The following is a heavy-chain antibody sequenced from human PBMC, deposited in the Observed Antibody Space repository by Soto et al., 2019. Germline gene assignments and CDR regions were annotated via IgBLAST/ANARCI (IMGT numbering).Heavy chain of an antibody. D-gene: IGHD2-15*01. CDR2: IYYSGST. CDR1: GGSISSGSYY. V-gene: IGHV4-39*01. J-gene: IGHJ6*02. Sequence: PSETLSLTCTVSGGSISSGSYYWGWIRQPPGKGLEWIGSIYYSGSTYYNPSLKSRVTISVDTSKNQFSLKLSSVTAADTAVYYCARQCVVVVAATVDYGMDVWGQGTTVTVSS. CDR3: ARQCVVVVAATVDYGMDV.